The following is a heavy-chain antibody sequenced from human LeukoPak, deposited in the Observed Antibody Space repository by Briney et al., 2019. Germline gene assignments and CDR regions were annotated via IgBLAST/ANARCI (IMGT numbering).Heavy chain of an antibody. Sequence: GGSLRLSCAASGFTFSSYWMSWVRQAPGKGLEWVANIKQDGSEKYYVGSVKGRFTISRDNAKNSLYLQMNSLRAEDTAVYYCARVVIDYYYYGMDVWGKGTTVTVSS. V-gene: IGHV3-7*03. CDR3: ARVVIDYYYYGMDV. D-gene: IGHD3-16*02. CDR1: GFTFSSYW. J-gene: IGHJ6*04. CDR2: IKQDGSEK.